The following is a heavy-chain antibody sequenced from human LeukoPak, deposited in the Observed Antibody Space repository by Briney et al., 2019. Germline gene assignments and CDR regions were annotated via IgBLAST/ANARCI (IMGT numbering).Heavy chain of an antibody. CDR3: AREVVGTYSSGDYYYYYYMDV. CDR2: INPSGGST. V-gene: IGHV1-46*01. Sequence: GASVKVSCKASGYTFTSYYMHWVRQAPGQGLEWMGIINPSGGSTSYAQKFQGRVTMTRDTSISTAYMELSRLRSDDTAVYYCAREVVGTYSSGDYYYYYYMDVWGKGTTVTVSS. D-gene: IGHD6-19*01. J-gene: IGHJ6*03. CDR1: GYTFTSYY.